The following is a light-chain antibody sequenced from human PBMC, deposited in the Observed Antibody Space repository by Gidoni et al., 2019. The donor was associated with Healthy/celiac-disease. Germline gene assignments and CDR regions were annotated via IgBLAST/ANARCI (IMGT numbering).Light chain of an antibody. Sequence: DIHMTKSPSTLSASVGDRVTITCRASQSISSWLAWYQQKPGKAPKLLIYDASSLESGVPSRFSGSGSGTEFTLTISSLQPDDFATYYCQQYNSYPLTFGGGTKVEIK. CDR2: DAS. J-gene: IGKJ4*01. CDR3: QQYNSYPLT. CDR1: QSISSW. V-gene: IGKV1-5*01.